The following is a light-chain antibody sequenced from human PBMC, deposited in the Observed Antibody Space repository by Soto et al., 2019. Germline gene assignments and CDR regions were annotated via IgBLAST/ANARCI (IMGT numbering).Light chain of an antibody. CDR2: GAS. CDR1: QSVSSSY. J-gene: IGKJ1*01. V-gene: IGKV3-20*01. Sequence: EIVLTQSPGTLSLSPGERATLSCRASQSVSSSYLVWYQQKPGQAPRLRIYGASSRATGIPDRFSGSGSGTDFTLTISRLEPEDFAVYYCQQYGSSPWTFGQGTKVEIK. CDR3: QQYGSSPWT.